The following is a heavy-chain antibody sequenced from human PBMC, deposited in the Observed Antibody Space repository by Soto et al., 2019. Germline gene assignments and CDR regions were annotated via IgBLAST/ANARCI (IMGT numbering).Heavy chain of an antibody. Sequence: PSETLSLTCAVYGGSFSVSHWSWIRQPPGKGLEWIGEINHSGSTDYNPSLKSRVTISVDTSKNQFSLRLSSVTAADTAVYYCASLDTAMVRLYYFDEWGRGTLVTGSS. V-gene: IGHV4-34*01. D-gene: IGHD5-18*01. J-gene: IGHJ4*02. CDR1: GGSFSVSH. CDR3: ASLDTAMVRLYYFDE. CDR2: INHSGST.